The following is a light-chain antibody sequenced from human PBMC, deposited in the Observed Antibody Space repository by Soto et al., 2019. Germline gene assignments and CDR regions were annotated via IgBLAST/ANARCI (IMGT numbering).Light chain of an antibody. CDR2: AAS. J-gene: IGKJ1*01. CDR1: QGISNY. Sequence: DIQMTQSPASLSASVRDRVTITCRASQGISNYLAWYQQKPGKVPKLLIYAASTLQSGVPSRFSGSGSGTEFTLTISSLQGEDVATYYCQKYDSAPWSFGQGTTVEIK. CDR3: QKYDSAPWS. V-gene: IGKV1-27*01.